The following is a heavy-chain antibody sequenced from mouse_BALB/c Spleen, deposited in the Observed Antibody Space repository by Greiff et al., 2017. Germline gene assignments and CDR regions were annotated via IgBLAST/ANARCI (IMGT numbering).Heavy chain of an antibody. CDR1: GYAFSSYW. J-gene: IGHJ1*01. V-gene: IGHV1-80*01. CDR3: TRNWYFDV. Sequence: VKLQESGAELVRPGSSVKISCKASGYAFSSYWMNWVKQRPGQGLEWIGQIYPGDGDTNYNGKFKGKATLTVDKSSSTAYMQLSSLTSEDSAVYYCTRNWYFDVWGAGTTVTVAS. CDR2: IYPGDGDT.